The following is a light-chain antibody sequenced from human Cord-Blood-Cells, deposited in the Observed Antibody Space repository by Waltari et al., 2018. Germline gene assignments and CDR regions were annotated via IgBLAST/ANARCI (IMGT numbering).Light chain of an antibody. CDR3: AAWDDSLNGWV. CDR2: SNN. J-gene: IGLJ3*02. CDR1: SSNLGSNP. V-gene: IGLV1-44*01. Sequence: QSVLTQPPSASGTPGQRATISCSGSSSNLGSNPVNWYQQLPGTAPKLLIYSNNQRPSGVPDRFSGSKSGTSASLAISGLQSEDEADYYCAAWDDSLNGWVFGGGTKLTVL.